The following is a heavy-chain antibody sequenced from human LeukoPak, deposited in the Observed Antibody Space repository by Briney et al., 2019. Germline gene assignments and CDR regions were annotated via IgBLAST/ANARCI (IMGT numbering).Heavy chain of an antibody. CDR1: GYTFTGYY. V-gene: IGHV1-2*06. CDR2: INPNSGGT. J-gene: IGHJ4*02. CDR3: ARDVSSGHLFDY. D-gene: IGHD3-22*01. Sequence: ASVKVSCKASGYTFTGYYMHWVRQAPGQGLEWMGRINPNSGGTNYAQEFQGRVTMTRDTSISTAYMELSRLRSDDTAVYYCARDVSSGHLFDYWGQGTLVTVSS.